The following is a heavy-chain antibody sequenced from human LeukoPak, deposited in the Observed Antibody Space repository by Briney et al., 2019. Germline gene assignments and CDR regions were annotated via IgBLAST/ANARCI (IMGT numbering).Heavy chain of an antibody. J-gene: IGHJ4*02. CDR1: GFTFSNSW. V-gene: IGHV3-7*01. CDR3: TTGLPKVVVIPDDY. D-gene: IGHD3-22*01. Sequence: PGGSLRLSCAASGFTFSNSWMSWVRQAPGKGLEWVANIKQDESEKNYVDSAKGRFTISRDNAKNSLYLQMNSLRVEDTAVYYCTTGLPKVVVIPDDYWGQGTLVTVSS. CDR2: IKQDESEK.